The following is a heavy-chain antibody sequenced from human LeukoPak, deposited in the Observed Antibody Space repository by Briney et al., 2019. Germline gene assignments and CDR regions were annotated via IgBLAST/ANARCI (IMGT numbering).Heavy chain of an antibody. D-gene: IGHD6-19*01. J-gene: IGHJ4*02. CDR2: INSDGSTT. Sequence: GGSLRLSCAASGFTFRSYWMHWVRQTPGKGLVWVSRINSDGSTTTYADSVKGRLTISRDNAKNTVYLEMNSLRAEDTAVYYCARGGVGCFDYWGQGALVTVSS. CDR1: GFTFRSYW. V-gene: IGHV3-74*01. CDR3: ARGGVGCFDY.